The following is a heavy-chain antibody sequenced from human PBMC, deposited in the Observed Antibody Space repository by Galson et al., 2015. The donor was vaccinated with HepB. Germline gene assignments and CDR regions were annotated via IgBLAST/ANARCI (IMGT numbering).Heavy chain of an antibody. V-gene: IGHV3-30*18. CDR1: GFTFSSYG. D-gene: IGHD6-13*01. J-gene: IGHJ5*02. Sequence: LRLSCAASGFTFSSYGMHWVRQAPGKGLEWVAVISYDGSNKYYADSVKGRFTISRDNSKNTLYLRMNSLRAEDTAVYYCAKDRYSSSWCFDPWGQGTLVTVSS. CDR3: AKDRYSSSWCFDP. CDR2: ISYDGSNK.